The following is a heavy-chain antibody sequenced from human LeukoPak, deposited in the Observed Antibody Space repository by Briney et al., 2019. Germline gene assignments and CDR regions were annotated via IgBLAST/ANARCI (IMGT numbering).Heavy chain of an antibody. J-gene: IGHJ4*02. CDR2: IYYSGST. CDR3: AGFPYSSWPYYFDY. V-gene: IGHV4-31*03. D-gene: IGHD6-13*01. Sequence: PSQTLSLTCTVSGGSISSGGYYWSWIRQHPGKGLEWIGYIYYSGSTYYNPSLKSRVTISVDTSKNQFSLKLSSVTAADTAVYYCAGFPYSSWPYYFDYWGQGTLVTVSS. CDR1: GGSISSGGYY.